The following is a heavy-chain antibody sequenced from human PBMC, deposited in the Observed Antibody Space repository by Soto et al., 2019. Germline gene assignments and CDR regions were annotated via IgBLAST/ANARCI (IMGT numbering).Heavy chain of an antibody. J-gene: IGHJ4*02. CDR2: IYYSATT. Sequence: SETLSLTCTVAGGSITSGDYYWSWIRQPPGRGLEWIGYIYYSATTYYNPSLKSRLTISIDTSKNQFSLKLSSVTAADTVVYICARAFRGVYFDFWGQGTLVTVS. V-gene: IGHV4-30-4*01. D-gene: IGHD3-16*01. CDR1: GGSITSGDYY. CDR3: ARAFRGVYFDF.